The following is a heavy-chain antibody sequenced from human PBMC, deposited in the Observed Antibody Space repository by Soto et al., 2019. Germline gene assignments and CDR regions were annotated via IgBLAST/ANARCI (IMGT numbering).Heavy chain of an antibody. D-gene: IGHD3-22*01. CDR2: IYYSGST. Sequence: SETLSLTCTVSGGSISSSSYYWGWIRQPPGKGLEWIGSIYYSGSTYYNPSLKSRVTISVDTSKNQFSLKLSSVTAADTAVYYCARIGNYDSSGYYHGDRPLDYWGQGTLVTVSS. J-gene: IGHJ4*02. V-gene: IGHV4-39*01. CDR3: ARIGNYDSSGYYHGDRPLDY. CDR1: GGSISSSSYY.